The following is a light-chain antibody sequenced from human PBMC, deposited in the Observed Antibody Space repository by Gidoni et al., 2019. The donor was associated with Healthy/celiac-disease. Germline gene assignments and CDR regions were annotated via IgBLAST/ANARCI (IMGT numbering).Light chain of an antibody. CDR1: QDISNY. Sequence: DIQMTQSLSCLSASVGDRVTSTFQASQDISNYLNWYQQKPGKAPKLLIYDASNLETGVPSRFSGSGSGTDFTFTISSLQPEDIATYYCQQYDNLPVFTFGPXTKVDIK. V-gene: IGKV1-33*01. CDR2: DAS. J-gene: IGKJ3*01. CDR3: QQYDNLPVFT.